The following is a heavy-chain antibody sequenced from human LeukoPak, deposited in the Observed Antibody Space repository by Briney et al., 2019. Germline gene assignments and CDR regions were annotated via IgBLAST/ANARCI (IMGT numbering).Heavy chain of an antibody. D-gene: IGHD3-10*01. CDR1: GFTFSSYA. Sequence: GSLRLSCAASGFTFSSYAMSWVRQAPGKGLEWVSAISGSGGSTYYADSVKGRFTISRDNSKNTLYLQMNSLRAEDTAVYYCAKRDITMVRGVPGSFDYWGQGTLVTVSS. CDR2: ISGSGGST. CDR3: AKRDITMVRGVPGSFDY. V-gene: IGHV3-23*01. J-gene: IGHJ4*02.